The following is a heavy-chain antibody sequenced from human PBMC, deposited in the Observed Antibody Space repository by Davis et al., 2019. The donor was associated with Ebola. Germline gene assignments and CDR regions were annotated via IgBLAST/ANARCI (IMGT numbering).Heavy chain of an antibody. CDR2: IWYDGSNK. V-gene: IGHV3-33*01. CDR1: GFTFSSYG. Sequence: PGGSLRLSCAASGFTFSSYGMHWVRQAPGKGLEWVAVIWYDGSNKYYADSVKGRFTISRDNSKNTLYLQMNSLRAEDTAVYYCAREDYPRGIDVWGQGTTVTVSS. CDR3: AREDYPRGIDV. J-gene: IGHJ6*02. D-gene: IGHD4-11*01.